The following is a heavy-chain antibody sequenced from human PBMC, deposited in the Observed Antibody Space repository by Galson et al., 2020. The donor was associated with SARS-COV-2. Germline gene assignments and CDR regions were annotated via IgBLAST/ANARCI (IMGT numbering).Heavy chain of an antibody. D-gene: IGHD3-10*01. CDR3: ARHPSTYYYGSGSYYYGMDV. Sequence: GESLKISCEGSGYSFTSYSIGWVRKMPGKGLEWMGIIYPGDSDTRYSPSLQGQATTPAAKSISTAYLQWSSRKASDTAMYYCARHPSTYYYGSGSYYYGMDVWGQGTTVTVSS. CDR1: GYSFTSYS. CDR2: IYPGDSDT. J-gene: IGHJ6*02. V-gene: IGHV5-51*01.